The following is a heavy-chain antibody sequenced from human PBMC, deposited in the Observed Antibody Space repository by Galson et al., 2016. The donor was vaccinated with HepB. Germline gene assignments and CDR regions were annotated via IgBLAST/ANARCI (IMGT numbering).Heavy chain of an antibody. Sequence: ETLSLTCTVSGGSISSGSHYWGWIRQPPGKGLEWIGSIYYSGNTHYNPSLKSRVTISVDTSKNQFSLKLNSVTAADTAVYFCAGREGVHYSDRSDLADDAFNIWGQGTMVTVSS. CDR1: GGSISSGSHY. CDR2: IYYSGNT. D-gene: IGHD3-22*01. J-gene: IGHJ3*02. V-gene: IGHV4-39*01. CDR3: AGREGVHYSDRSDLADDAFNI.